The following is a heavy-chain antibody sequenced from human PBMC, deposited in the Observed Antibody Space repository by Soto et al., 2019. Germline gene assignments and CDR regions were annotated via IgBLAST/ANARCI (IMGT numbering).Heavy chain of an antibody. CDR1: GYTFTSYY. V-gene: IGHV1-46*01. CDR2: INPSGATT. D-gene: IGHD2-2*01. Sequence: QVSLVQSGAAVKKPGASVKVSCKASGYTFTSYYVHWVRQAPGQGLEWMGIINPSGATTTYAQNFQGRVAMTRDTSTSTVYMELSSLRSEDTAVYYCARRDCFSSSCYFKYWGQGTLVTVSS. J-gene: IGHJ4*02. CDR3: ARRDCFSSSCYFKY.